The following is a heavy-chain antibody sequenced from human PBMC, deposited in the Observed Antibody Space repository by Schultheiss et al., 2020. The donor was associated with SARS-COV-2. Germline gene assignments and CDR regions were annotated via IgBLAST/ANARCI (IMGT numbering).Heavy chain of an antibody. D-gene: IGHD6-13*01. V-gene: IGHV1-69*06. CDR2: IIPIFGTA. CDR3: ARVSVYSILYYDY. Sequence: SVKVSCKASGYTFTGYYMHWVRQAPGQGLEWMGGIIPIFGTANYAQRFQGRVTITADTSTITTYMELSSLGSEDTAVYYCARVSVYSILYYDYWGQGTLVTVSS. J-gene: IGHJ4*02. CDR1: GYTFTGYY.